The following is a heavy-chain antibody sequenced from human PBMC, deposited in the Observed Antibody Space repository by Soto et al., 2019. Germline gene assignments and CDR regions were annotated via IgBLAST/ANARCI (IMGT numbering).Heavy chain of an antibody. J-gene: IGHJ4*02. CDR3: ATAEVDY. CDR1: GFTFGDYW. CDR2: MTGDGRTT. V-gene: IGHV3-74*03. Sequence: PGGSLRLSCAASGFTFGDYWMHWVRQPPGKGPEWVSRMTGDGRTTQYADSVKGRFTASRDNAKSTLYLQMNSLRAEDTAVYYCATAEVDYWGPGTLVT.